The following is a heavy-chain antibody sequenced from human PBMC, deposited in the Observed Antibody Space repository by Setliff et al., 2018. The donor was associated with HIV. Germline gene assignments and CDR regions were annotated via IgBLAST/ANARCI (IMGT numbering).Heavy chain of an antibody. CDR1: GYSCTKYE. Sequence: ASVKVSCKASGYSCTKYEINWVRQAPGQGLEWLGWVSPSIGNSDFAQKFKGRISLTTDTSIRTAYMELRGLKSDDTAVYFCGRRGEERNMITGALDVWGQGSLVTVSS. V-gene: IGHV1-8*01. J-gene: IGHJ3*01. CDR2: VSPSIGNS. D-gene: IGHD3-16*01. CDR3: GRRGEERNMITGALDV.